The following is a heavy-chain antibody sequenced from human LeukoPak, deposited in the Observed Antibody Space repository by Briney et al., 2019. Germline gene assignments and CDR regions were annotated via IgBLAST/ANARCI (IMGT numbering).Heavy chain of an antibody. J-gene: IGHJ3*02. V-gene: IGHV4-38-2*02. CDR1: GYSISSGYY. CDR3: VRAAAGNDAFDI. Sequence: PSETLSLTCTVSGYSISSGYYWGWIRQPPGKGLEWIGSIYHSGSTNYNPSLKSRVTISVDKSKNQFSLKLSSVTAADTAVYYCVRAAAGNDAFDIWGQGTMVTVSS. CDR2: IYHSGST. D-gene: IGHD6-13*01.